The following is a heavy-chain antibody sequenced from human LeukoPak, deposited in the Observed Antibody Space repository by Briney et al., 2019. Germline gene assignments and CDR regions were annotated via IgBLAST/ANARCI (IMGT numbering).Heavy chain of an antibody. V-gene: IGHV1-18*01. CDR1: GYTFTSYG. CDR3: ARVHPAPDFWDSDY. CDR2: ISAYNGNT. Sequence: GASLKVSCMASGYTFTSYGISWVRQAPGQGLEWMGWISAYNGNTNYAQKLQGRVTMTTDTSTSTAYMELRSLRSDDTAVYYCARVHPAPDFWDSDYWGHGTLVTVSS. D-gene: IGHD3-3*01. J-gene: IGHJ4*01.